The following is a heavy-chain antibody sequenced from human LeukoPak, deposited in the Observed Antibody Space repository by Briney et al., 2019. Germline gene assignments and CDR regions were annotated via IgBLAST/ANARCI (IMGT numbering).Heavy chain of an antibody. CDR2: IYSSGST. V-gene: IGHV4-4*07. D-gene: IGHD3-10*01. Sequence: SETLSLTCTVSGDSISTYYWSWIRQPAGKGLEWIGRIYSSGSTNYNPSLKSRVAMSVDTSKNQFSLKLSSVTAADTAVYYCARGLTYGSGSLFDPWGQGTLVTVSS. J-gene: IGHJ5*02. CDR1: GDSISTYY. CDR3: ARGLTYGSGSLFDP.